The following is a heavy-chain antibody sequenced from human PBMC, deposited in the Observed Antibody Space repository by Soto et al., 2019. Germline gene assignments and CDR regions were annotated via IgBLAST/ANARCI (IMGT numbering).Heavy chain of an antibody. V-gene: IGHV3-21*01. Sequence: GGSLRLSCAASGFTFSSYSMNWVRQAPGKGLEWVSSISSSSSYIYYADSVKGRFTISRDNAKNSLYLQMNSLRAEDTAVYYCARDGAHVLTGYYTHDYWGQGTLVTVSS. D-gene: IGHD3-9*01. CDR2: ISSSSSYI. CDR1: GFTFSSYS. CDR3: ARDGAHVLTGYYTHDY. J-gene: IGHJ4*02.